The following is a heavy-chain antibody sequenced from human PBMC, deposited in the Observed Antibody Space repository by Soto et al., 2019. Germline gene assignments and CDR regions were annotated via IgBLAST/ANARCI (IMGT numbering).Heavy chain of an antibody. Sequence: QVPLVQSGAEVKKPGSSVKVSCKASGGTFSSYAISWVRQAPGQGLEWMGGIIPIFGTANYAQKFQGRVTITADESTSTAYMELSSLRSEDTAVYYCARAMGYCSSTSCYALDYWGQGTLVTVSS. V-gene: IGHV1-69*01. CDR1: GGTFSSYA. CDR2: IIPIFGTA. J-gene: IGHJ4*02. D-gene: IGHD2-2*01. CDR3: ARAMGYCSSTSCYALDY.